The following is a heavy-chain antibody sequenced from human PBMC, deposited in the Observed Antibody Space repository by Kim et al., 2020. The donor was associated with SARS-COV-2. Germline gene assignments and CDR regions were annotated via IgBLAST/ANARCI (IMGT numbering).Heavy chain of an antibody. CDR3: AKEEGSGYSSGWTYYYYGMDV. Sequence: GGSLRLSCAASGFTFSSYGMHWVRQAPGKGLEWVAVISYDGSNKYYADSVKGRFTISRDNSKNTLYLQMTSLRAEDTAVYYCAKEEGSGYSSGWTYYYYGMDVCGHGTTATVSS. V-gene: IGHV3-30*18. CDR1: GFTFSSYG. D-gene: IGHD6-19*01. J-gene: IGHJ6*02. CDR2: ISYDGSNK.